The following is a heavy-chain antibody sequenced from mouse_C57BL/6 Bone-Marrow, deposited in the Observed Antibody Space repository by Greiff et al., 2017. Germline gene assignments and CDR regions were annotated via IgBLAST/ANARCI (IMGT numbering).Heavy chain of an antibody. CDR2: IDPSDSYT. CDR1: GYTFTSYW. CDR3: ASPVHY. Sequence: VQLQQPGAELVRPGTSVKLSCKASGYTFTSYWMHWVKQRPGQGLEWIGVIDPSDSYTNYNQKFKGKATLTVDTSSSTAYMQLSSLTSEDSAVYYCASPVHYWGQGTTLTVSS. V-gene: IGHV1-59*01. J-gene: IGHJ2*01.